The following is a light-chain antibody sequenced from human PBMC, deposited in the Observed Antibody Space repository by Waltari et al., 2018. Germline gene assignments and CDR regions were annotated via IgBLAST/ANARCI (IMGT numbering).Light chain of an antibody. J-gene: IGKJ4*01. Sequence: EIVITQSPASLSVSPGERATLSCRASQTVNNDLARYQQRPGQAPRLLIYGASTRATGVPARFSGSGSGTEFTLTISKLQSEDFAVYYCQQYSDWIAFGGGTKVDIK. CDR1: QTVNND. CDR3: QQYSDWIA. V-gene: IGKV3-15*01. CDR2: GAS.